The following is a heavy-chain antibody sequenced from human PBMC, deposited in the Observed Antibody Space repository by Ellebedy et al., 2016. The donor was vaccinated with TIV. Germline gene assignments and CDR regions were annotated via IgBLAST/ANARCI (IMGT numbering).Heavy chain of an antibody. CDR2: IYHSGST. J-gene: IGHJ1*01. V-gene: IGHV4-4*02. CDR3: ARKYYYGSGSYFQYFQH. D-gene: IGHD3-10*01. CDR1: GGSISSSNW. Sequence: MPSETLSLTCAVSGGSISSSNWWSWVRQPPGKGLEWIGEIYHSGSTNYNPSLKSRVTISVDKSKNQFSLKLSSVTAADTAVYYCARKYYYGSGSYFQYFQHWGQGTLVTVSS.